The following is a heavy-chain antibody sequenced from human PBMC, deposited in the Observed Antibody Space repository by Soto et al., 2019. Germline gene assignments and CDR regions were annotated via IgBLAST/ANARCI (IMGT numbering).Heavy chain of an antibody. CDR3: ARSYCGGDCPNNWFDP. CDR2: INPNGGTT. CDR1: GYIFSAYY. V-gene: IGHV1-46*01. J-gene: IGHJ5*02. D-gene: IGHD2-21*02. Sequence: QVQLVQSGAEVRTPGASVKVSCKASGYIFSAYYIQWVRQVPGQGIEWRGIINPNGGTTTYAQEFQGRVTMPRATSTSTVYMELGSLRSEDTAMYYCARSYCGGDCPNNWFDPWGQGTLVTVSS.